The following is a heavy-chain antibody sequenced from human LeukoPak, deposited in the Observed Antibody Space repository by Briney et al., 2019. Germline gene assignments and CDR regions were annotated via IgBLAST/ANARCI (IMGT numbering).Heavy chain of an antibody. CDR3: ARATTYYDFWSGYNIHPVNWFDP. V-gene: IGHV4-34*01. Sequence: PSETLSLTCAVYGGSFSGYYWSWIRQPPGKGLEWIGEINHSGSTNYNPSLKSRVTISVDTSKNQLSLKLSSVTAADTAVYYCARATTYYDFWSGYNIHPVNWFDPWGQGTLVTVSS. J-gene: IGHJ5*02. CDR1: GGSFSGYY. CDR2: INHSGST. D-gene: IGHD3-3*01.